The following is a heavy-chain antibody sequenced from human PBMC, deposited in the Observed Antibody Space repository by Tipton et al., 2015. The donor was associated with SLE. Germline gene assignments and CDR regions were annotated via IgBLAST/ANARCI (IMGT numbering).Heavy chain of an antibody. CDR2: IWYDGSNK. V-gene: IGHV3-33*01. D-gene: IGHD2-15*01. CDR1: GFTFSSYG. Sequence: SLRLSCAASGFTFSSYGMHWVRQAPGKGLEWVAVIWYDGSNKYYADSVKGRFTISRDNSKNTLYLQMNSLRVEDTAVYYCARLTESSTLFVSWGQGTLATVSS. J-gene: IGHJ4*02. CDR3: ARLTESSTLFVS.